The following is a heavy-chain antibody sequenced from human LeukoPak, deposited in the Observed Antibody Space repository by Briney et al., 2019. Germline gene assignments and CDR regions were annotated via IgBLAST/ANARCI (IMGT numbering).Heavy chain of an antibody. Sequence: SETLSLTCTVSGGSISSHYWSWIRQPPGKGLEWIGYIYYSGSTNYNPSLKSRVTISVDTSKNQFSLKLSSVTAADTAVYYCARRADNSGQDLDVWGQGTAVTVSS. V-gene: IGHV4-59*11. CDR3: ARRADNSGQDLDV. J-gene: IGHJ6*02. D-gene: IGHD3-10*01. CDR2: IYYSGST. CDR1: GGSISSHY.